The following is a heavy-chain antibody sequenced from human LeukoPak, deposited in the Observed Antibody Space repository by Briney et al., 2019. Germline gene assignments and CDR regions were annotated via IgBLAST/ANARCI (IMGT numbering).Heavy chain of an antibody. D-gene: IGHD6-19*01. CDR2: ISAYNGNT. J-gene: IGHJ3*02. CDR3: ALLAVAGLDAFDI. CDR1: GYTFTSYG. V-gene: IGHV1-18*01. Sequence: ASVKVSCKASGYTFTSYGISWVRQAPGQGLEWMGWISAYNGNTNYAQKFQGRVTMTRNTSISTAYMELSSLRSEDTAVYYCALLAVAGLDAFDIWGQGTMVTVSS.